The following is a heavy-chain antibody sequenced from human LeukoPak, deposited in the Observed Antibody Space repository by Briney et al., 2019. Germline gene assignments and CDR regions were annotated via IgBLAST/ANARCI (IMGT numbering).Heavy chain of an antibody. D-gene: IGHD6-19*01. CDR2: MNPNSGNT. CDR3: ARGRVSGWHNWFDP. V-gene: IGHV1-8*01. J-gene: IGHJ5*02. Sequence: ASVKVSCKTSGYTFTSYDINWVRQATGQGLEWMGWMNPNSGNTGYAQKFQGRVTMTRNTSISTAYMELSSLRSEDTAVYYCARGRVSGWHNWFDPWGQGTLVTVSS. CDR1: GYTFTSYD.